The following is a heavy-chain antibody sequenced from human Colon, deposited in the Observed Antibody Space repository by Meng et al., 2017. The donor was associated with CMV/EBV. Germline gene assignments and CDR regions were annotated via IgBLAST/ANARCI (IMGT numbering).Heavy chain of an antibody. V-gene: IGHV4-39*07. CDR1: GGSIINSNLY. CDR3: ARDSPFYGMDV. CDR2: VYYSGAT. J-gene: IGHJ6*02. Sequence: SETLSLTCTVSGGSIINSNLYWGWVRQPPGKGLEWIGTVYYSGATQYNPALRSRVTVSVDTSRNQFSLTMNSVTAADTAVYYCARDSPFYGMDVWGQGTTVTVSS.